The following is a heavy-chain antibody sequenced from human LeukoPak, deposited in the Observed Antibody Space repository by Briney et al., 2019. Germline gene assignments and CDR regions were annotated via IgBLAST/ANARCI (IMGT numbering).Heavy chain of an antibody. V-gene: IGHV4-38-2*02. J-gene: IGHJ4*02. CDR2: IYHSGST. CDR3: ARDLPSSSWDSRDDY. D-gene: IGHD6-13*01. Sequence: SETLSLTCAVYGGSFSGYYWGWIRQPPGKGLEWIGSIYHSGSTYYNPSLKSRVTISVDTSKNQFSLKLSSVTAADTAVYYCARDLPSSSWDSRDDYWGQGTLVTVSS. CDR1: GGSFSGYY.